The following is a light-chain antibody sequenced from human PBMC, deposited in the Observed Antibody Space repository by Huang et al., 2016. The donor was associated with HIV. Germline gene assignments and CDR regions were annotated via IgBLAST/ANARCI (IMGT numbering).Light chain of an antibody. V-gene: IGKV1-33*01. CDR3: QQFDDLPLT. Sequence: DIQMTQSPSSLSSSVGDRVTITYQASQDISNYLNWHQQKPGKSPNLLIYDASNLETGVPSRFSGSGSGTDFTFTINNLQPEDIGTYYCQQFDDLPLTFGGGTKVQIK. CDR1: QDISNY. CDR2: DAS. J-gene: IGKJ4*01.